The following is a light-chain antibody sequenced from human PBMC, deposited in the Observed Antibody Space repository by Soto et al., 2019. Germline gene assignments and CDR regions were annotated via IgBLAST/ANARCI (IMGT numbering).Light chain of an antibody. CDR3: MRALQTPLT. CDR2: LGS. J-gene: IGKJ5*01. CDR1: QSLLHSNGYSY. Sequence: EIVMTQSPLSLSVTPGESASISCRSSQSLLHSNGYSYFDWYLQKPGQSPQLLTYLGSNRASGVPDRFSGSGSGTDFTLKISRVEAEDVGVYYFMRALQTPLTFGQGTRLEIK. V-gene: IGKV2-28*01.